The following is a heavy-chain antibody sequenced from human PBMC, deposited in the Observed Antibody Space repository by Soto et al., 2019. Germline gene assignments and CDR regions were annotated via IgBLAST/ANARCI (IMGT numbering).Heavy chain of an antibody. J-gene: IGHJ4*02. CDR1: GYIFTSND. CDR2: IRVRNGDT. V-gene: IGHV1-18*01. CDR3: ARESRTWVDGVIGPGDY. D-gene: IGHD3-10*01. Sequence: QVQFVQSGAEVKEPGDSVKVSCRASGYIFTSNDITWVRQAPGQGLEWMGWIRVRNGDTHYAPKFAARVTVTRDTSTSTAYMELRSLRSVDTAVYYCARESRTWVDGVIGPGDYWGQGTLVTVSS.